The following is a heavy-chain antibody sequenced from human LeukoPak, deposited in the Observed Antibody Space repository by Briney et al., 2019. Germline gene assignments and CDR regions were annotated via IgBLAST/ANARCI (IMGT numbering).Heavy chain of an antibody. Sequence: GGSLRLSCVASGFTISSYWMHWVRQAPGKGLEWVANIKQDGSGEYYVDSVKGRFTISRDNAKNSLYLQMNSLRDEDTAVYYCARAQYYDSSGYYYEDYFQHWGQGTLVTVSS. CDR1: GFTISSYW. CDR2: IKQDGSGE. J-gene: IGHJ1*01. D-gene: IGHD3-22*01. V-gene: IGHV3-7*01. CDR3: ARAQYYDSSGYYYEDYFQH.